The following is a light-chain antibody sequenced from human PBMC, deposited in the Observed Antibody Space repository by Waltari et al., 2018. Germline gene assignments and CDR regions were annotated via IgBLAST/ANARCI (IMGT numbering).Light chain of an antibody. Sequence: EIVMTQSPDSLAVSLGERAAINCKSSRSALYNSNNKNYLAWYQQRPRQPPKLLINWASSRESGVPDRFSGSGSGTDFTLTISSLQAEDVAVYYCQQYYSSPISFGQGTRLEIK. CDR2: WAS. V-gene: IGKV4-1*01. CDR3: QQYYSSPIS. CDR1: RSALYNSNNKNY. J-gene: IGKJ5*01.